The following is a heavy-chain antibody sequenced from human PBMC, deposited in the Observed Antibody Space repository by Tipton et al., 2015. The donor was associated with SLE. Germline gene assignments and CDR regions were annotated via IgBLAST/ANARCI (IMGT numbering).Heavy chain of an antibody. CDR1: GGSISSYY. V-gene: IGHV4-59*12. CDR2: IYYIGST. D-gene: IGHD6-6*01. Sequence: TLSLTCTVSGGSISSYYWSWIRQPPGKGLEWIGYIYYIGSTNYNPSLKSRVTISVDTSKNQFSLKLSSVTAADTAEYYCARGRLARYFDLWGRGTLVTVSS. J-gene: IGHJ2*01. CDR3: ARGRLARYFDL.